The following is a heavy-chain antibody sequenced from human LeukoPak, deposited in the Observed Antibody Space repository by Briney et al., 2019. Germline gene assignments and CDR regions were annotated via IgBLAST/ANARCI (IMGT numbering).Heavy chain of an antibody. D-gene: IGHD6-25*01. Sequence: ASVKVSCKASGYTFTSYDINWVRQATGQGREWMGWINPNINGTNYAQKFQGRVTMTGDRSISTAYMELSRLRSDDTAVYYCARERTPGSGYGVDYWGQGTVVTVSS. CDR2: INPNINGT. J-gene: IGHJ4*02. CDR1: GYTFTSYD. V-gene: IGHV1-2*02. CDR3: ARERTPGSGYGVDY.